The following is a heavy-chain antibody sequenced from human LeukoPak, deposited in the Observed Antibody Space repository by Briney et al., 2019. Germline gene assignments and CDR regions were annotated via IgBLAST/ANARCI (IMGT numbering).Heavy chain of an antibody. J-gene: IGHJ4*02. D-gene: IGHD5-18*01. CDR2: ISSSSSYI. CDR1: GFTFSSYS. CDR3: ARDRFRPSYVDTAMVIDY. Sequence: GGSLRLSCAASGFTFSSYSMNWVRQAPGKGLEWVSSISSSSSYIYYADSVKGRFTISRDNAKNSLYLQMNSLRAEDTAVYYCARDRFRPSYVDTAMVIDYWGQGTLVTVSS. V-gene: IGHV3-21*01.